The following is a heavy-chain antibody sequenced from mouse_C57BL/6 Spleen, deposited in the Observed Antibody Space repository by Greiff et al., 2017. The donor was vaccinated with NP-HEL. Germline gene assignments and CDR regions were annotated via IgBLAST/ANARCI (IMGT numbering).Heavy chain of an antibody. CDR3: ARSATVVATDY. D-gene: IGHD1-1*01. J-gene: IGHJ2*01. Sequence: VQLQQSFPGLVKPSQSLSLTCSVTGYSITSGYYWNWIRQFPGNKLEWMGYISYDGSNNYNPSLKNRISITRDTSKNQFFLKLNSVTTEDTATYYCARSATVVATDYWGQGTTLTVSS. CDR1: GYSITSGYY. CDR2: ISYDGSN. V-gene: IGHV3-6*01.